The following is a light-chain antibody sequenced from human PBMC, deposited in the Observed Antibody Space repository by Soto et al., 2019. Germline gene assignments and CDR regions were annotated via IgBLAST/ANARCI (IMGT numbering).Light chain of an antibody. J-gene: IGKJ3*01. Sequence: EIVLTQSPGTLSLSPGERATLSCRASQSVSSSYLAWYQQKPGQAPRLLIYGASGRATGIPDRFSGSGSGTDFTLTISGLAPEDFAVYYCQQYGSSPLFTSGPGTKVDIK. CDR2: GAS. V-gene: IGKV3-20*01. CDR3: QQYGSSPLFT. CDR1: QSVSSSY.